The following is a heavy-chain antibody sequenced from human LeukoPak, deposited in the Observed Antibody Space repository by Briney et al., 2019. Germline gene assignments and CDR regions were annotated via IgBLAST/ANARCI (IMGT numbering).Heavy chain of an antibody. CDR1: GYSISSGYY. V-gene: IGHV4-38-2*01. J-gene: IGHJ3*02. CDR2: IYHSGST. Sequence: SETLSLTCAVSGYSISSGYYWGWIRQPPGKGLEWIGSIYHSGSTYYNPSLKSRVTISVDTSKNQFSLKLSSVTAADTAVYYCASSVAGNCFDIWGQGTIVTVSS. D-gene: IGHD6-19*01. CDR3: ASSVAGNCFDI.